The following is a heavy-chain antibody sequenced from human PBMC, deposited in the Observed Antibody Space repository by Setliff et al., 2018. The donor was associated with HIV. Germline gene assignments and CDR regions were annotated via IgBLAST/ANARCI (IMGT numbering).Heavy chain of an antibody. V-gene: IGHV4-31*01. J-gene: IGHJ4*02. D-gene: IGHD6-6*01. CDR3: ATRPRIAARPFDY. CDR1: GVSVGSGDYY. Sequence: SETLSLTCSVSGVSVGSGDYYWHWIRQHTEKALEWIGYIFHSGDTYYTPSLKSLISMSVDTSKNQFSLELTSLTAADTAVYYCATRPRIAARPFDYWGQGMLVTVSS. CDR2: IFHSGDT.